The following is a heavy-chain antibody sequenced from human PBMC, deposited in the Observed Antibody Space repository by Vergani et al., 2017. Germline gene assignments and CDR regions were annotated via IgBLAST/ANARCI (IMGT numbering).Heavy chain of an antibody. CDR2: ISYAGSNK. CDR1: GFTFSSYA. Sequence: VQLVESGGGLVQPGRSLRLSCAASGFTFSSYAMHWVRQAPGKGLEWVAVISYAGSNKYYEGSVKGRFNISRANSKNTLYLQMNSLRAEDTAVYYCAREGQVWLDYWGQGTLVTVSS. J-gene: IGHJ4*02. D-gene: IGHD5-18*01. V-gene: IGHV3-30-3*01. CDR3: AREGQVWLDY.